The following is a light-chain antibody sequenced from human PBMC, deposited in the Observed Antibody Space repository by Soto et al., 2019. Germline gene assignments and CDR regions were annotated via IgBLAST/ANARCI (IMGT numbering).Light chain of an antibody. CDR3: QQHDNLPLT. CDR1: QSISSY. J-gene: IGKJ4*01. CDR2: DAS. Sequence: DIQMTQSPSSLSASVGDRVTITWRASQSISSYLNWYQQKPGKAPKVMIYDASILETGVPSRFSGSGSGTDFRFTISSLQPEDIATYYCQQHDNLPLTFGGGTKVDIK. V-gene: IGKV1-33*01.